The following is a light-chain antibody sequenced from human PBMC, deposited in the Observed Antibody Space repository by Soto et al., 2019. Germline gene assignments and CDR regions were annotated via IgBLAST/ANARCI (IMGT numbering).Light chain of an antibody. V-gene: IGLV2-8*01. J-gene: IGLJ3*02. CDR1: NSDVENYNS. CDR3: CSYSNSNDLV. Sequence: QSALTQPPSASGSPGQSVTISCTGANSDVENYNSVSWYQQHPGKAPKLMIFDVSRRPSGVPHRFSGSKSGNTASLTVSGLQPEDEAEYYCCSYSNSNDLVFGGGTKLTVL. CDR2: DVS.